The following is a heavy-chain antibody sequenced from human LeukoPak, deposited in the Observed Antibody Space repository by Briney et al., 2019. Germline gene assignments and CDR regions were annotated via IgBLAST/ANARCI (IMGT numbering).Heavy chain of an antibody. CDR2: IYPGDSDT. D-gene: IGHD3-9*01. V-gene: IGHV5-51*01. Sequence: LGESLKISCKGSGYSFTSYWIAWVRQMPGKGLEWMGIIYPGDSDTRYSPSFQGQVTISADKSISTAYLQWSSLKASDTAMYYCARRNDILTGYTDYWGQGTLVTASS. CDR3: ARRNDILTGYTDY. CDR1: GYSFTSYW. J-gene: IGHJ4*02.